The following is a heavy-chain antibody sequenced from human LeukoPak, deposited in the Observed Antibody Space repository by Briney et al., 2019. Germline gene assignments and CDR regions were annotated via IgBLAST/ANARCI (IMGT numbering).Heavy chain of an antibody. D-gene: IGHD5-12*01. V-gene: IGHV3-64*01. CDR1: GFTFSSYA. CDR2: ISSNGGST. J-gene: IGHJ4*02. Sequence: GGSLRLSCAASGFTFSSYAMHWVRQAPGKGLEYVSAISSNGGSTYYANSVKGRFTISRDNAKNSLYLQMNSLRAEDTAVYYCAAVSMVATSGYWGQGTLVTVSS. CDR3: AAVSMVATSGY.